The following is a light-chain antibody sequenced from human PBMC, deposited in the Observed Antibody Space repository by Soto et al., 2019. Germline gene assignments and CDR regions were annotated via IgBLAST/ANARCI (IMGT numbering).Light chain of an antibody. CDR3: QQYNSYWT. CDR2: DAS. J-gene: IGKJ1*01. V-gene: IGKV1-5*01. CDR1: QSISSW. Sequence: DIQMTPSPSTPSASVGDRVTITCRASQSISSWLAWYQQKPGKAPKLLIYDASSLESGVPSRFSGSGSGTEFTLTISSLQPDDFATYYCQQYNSYWTFGQGTKVDIK.